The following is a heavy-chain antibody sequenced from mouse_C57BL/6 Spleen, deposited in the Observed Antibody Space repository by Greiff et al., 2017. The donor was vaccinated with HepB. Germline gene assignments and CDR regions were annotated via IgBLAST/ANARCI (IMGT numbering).Heavy chain of an antibody. V-gene: IGHV1-26*01. CDR1: GYTFTDYY. CDR3: AKPYYSNYEWFAY. CDR2: INPNNGGT. D-gene: IGHD2-5*01. J-gene: IGHJ3*01. Sequence: VQLQQSGPELVKPGASVKISCKASGYTFTDYYMNWVKQSHGKSLEWIGDINPNNGGTSYNQKFKGKATLTVDKSSSTAYMELRSLTSEDSAVYYCAKPYYSNYEWFAYWGQGTLVTVSA.